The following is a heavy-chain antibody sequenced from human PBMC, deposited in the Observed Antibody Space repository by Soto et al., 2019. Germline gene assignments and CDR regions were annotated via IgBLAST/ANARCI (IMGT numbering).Heavy chain of an antibody. CDR2: ISAYNGNT. CDR3: ARSSRYSYFFVY. Sequence: QVQLVQSGAEVKKPGASVKVSCKASGYTFASYGISWVRQAPGQGLEWMGWISAYNGNTNSAQNLQGRVTMTPHTSTSTASMDLISLRSDDTAVYFFARSSRYSYFFVYCCQGTLVTVSS. D-gene: IGHD5-18*01. V-gene: IGHV1-18*01. CDR1: GYTFASYG. J-gene: IGHJ4*02.